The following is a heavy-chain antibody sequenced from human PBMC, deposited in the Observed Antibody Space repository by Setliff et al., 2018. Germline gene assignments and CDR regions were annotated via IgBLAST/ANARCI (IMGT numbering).Heavy chain of an antibody. Sequence: GSGPTLVNPTQTLTLTCTFSGFSLSTDGVSVGWIRQPPGKALEWLALIYWDDDKRYSPSLKSRLTITKDTSKNQLVLTMTNMDPVDTATYFCARDSTLYSGYYCMNVWGQGTTVTVSS. CDR1: GFSLSTDGVS. J-gene: IGHJ6*02. V-gene: IGHV2-5*02. D-gene: IGHD3-22*01. CDR2: IYWDDDK. CDR3: ARDSTLYSGYYCMNV.